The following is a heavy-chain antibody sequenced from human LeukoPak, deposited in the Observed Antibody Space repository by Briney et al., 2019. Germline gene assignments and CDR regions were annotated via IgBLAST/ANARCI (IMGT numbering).Heavy chain of an antibody. J-gene: IGHJ4*02. Sequence: PGGSLRLSCAASGFTFSSYAMDWVRQAPGKGLEWVAVIWYDGSDKYYADSVKGRFTISRDNSKNMLYLQMNSLRAEDTAVYYCASILLSSGGWWYFDYWGQGTLVTVSS. V-gene: IGHV3-33*08. D-gene: IGHD6-19*01. CDR3: ASILLSSGGWWYFDY. CDR1: GFTFSSYA. CDR2: IWYDGSDK.